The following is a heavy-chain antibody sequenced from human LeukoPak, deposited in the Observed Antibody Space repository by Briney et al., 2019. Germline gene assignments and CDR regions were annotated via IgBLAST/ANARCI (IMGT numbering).Heavy chain of an antibody. V-gene: IGHV4-31*01. CDR3: ARVRRGGSYSAPFYYYYYMDV. Sequence: FYNPSLKSLVTISLDTSKNQFSLKLSSVTAADTAVYYCARVRRGGSYSAPFYYYYYMDVWGKGTTVXVS. D-gene: IGHD1-26*01. J-gene: IGHJ6*03.